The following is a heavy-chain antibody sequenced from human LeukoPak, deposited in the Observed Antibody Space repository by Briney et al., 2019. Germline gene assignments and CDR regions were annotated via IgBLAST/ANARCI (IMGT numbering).Heavy chain of an antibody. V-gene: IGHV3-72*01. CDR2: IRNKGTGYTT. J-gene: IGHJ4*02. D-gene: IGHD4-23*01. Sequence: GTLRLSCAAYGFTFSDHYRDWVRQAPGKGLEWVGRIRNKGTGYTTEYAASYTRRFTSSINDSTNSLYLQMNSLKTEDMAVYYCAPGCDSGKSGTDVDYWGQGTLVTVSS. CDR1: GFTFSDHY. CDR3: APGCDSGKSGTDVDY.